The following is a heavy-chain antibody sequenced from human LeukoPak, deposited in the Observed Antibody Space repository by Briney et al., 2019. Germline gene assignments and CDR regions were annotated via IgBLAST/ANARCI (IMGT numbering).Heavy chain of an antibody. CDR3: ARGFRGPNFDY. CDR1: GGSISSYY. J-gene: IGHJ4*02. D-gene: IGHD3-3*01. Sequence: SETLSLTCAVSGGSISSYYWSWIRQPPGKGLEWIGYIYYSGSTNYNPSLKSRVTMSVDTSKNQFSLKLSSVTAADTAVYYCARGFRGPNFDYWGQGTLVTVSS. V-gene: IGHV4-59*08. CDR2: IYYSGST.